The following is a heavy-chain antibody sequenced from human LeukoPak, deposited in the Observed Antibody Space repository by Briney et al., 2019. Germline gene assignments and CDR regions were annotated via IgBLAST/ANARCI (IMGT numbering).Heavy chain of an antibody. Sequence: ASVKVSCKASEYTFTGHYMHWVRQAPGQGLEWMGRINPNNGGTNYAQKFQGRVTMTGDTSISTAYMELSSLRSDDTAVYYCTRESGSYHGNDFWGQGTLVTVSS. V-gene: IGHV1-2*06. CDR1: EYTFTGHY. CDR3: TRESGSYHGNDF. D-gene: IGHD1-26*01. CDR2: INPNNGGT. J-gene: IGHJ4*02.